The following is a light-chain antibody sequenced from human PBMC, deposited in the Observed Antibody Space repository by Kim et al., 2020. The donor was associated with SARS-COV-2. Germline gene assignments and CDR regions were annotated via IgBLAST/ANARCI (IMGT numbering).Light chain of an antibody. Sequence: SPGERATLACRASQSVSSSYLAGYQQKPGQAPRLLIYGASSRATGIPDRFSGSGSGTDFTLTISRLEPEDFAVYYCQQYGSSPQTFGQGTKVDSK. V-gene: IGKV3-20*01. J-gene: IGKJ1*01. CDR1: QSVSSSY. CDR3: QQYGSSPQT. CDR2: GAS.